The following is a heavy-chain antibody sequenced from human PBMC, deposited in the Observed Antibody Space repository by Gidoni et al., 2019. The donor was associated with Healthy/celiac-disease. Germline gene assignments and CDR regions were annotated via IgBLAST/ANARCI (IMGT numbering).Heavy chain of an antibody. CDR3: ASGMEVLFPEYYFDY. D-gene: IGHD3-10*02. CDR1: GGPISSSSYY. CDR2: IYYSGIT. Sequence: QLQLQESGPGLVKPSETLSLTCTVSGGPISSSSYYWGWIRQPPGKGLEWMGSIYYSGITYYNPSLKSRVTISVDTSKNQVSLKLSSVTAADTAVYYCASGMEVLFPEYYFDYWGQGTLVTVSS. V-gene: IGHV4-39*01. J-gene: IGHJ4*02.